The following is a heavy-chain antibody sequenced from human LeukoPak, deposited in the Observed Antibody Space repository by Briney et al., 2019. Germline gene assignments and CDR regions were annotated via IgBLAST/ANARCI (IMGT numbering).Heavy chain of an antibody. CDR3: ARAAATTVTLGEFDY. D-gene: IGHD4-17*01. CDR1: GYTFTSYG. J-gene: IGHJ4*02. CDR2: IIPIFGTA. V-gene: IGHV1-69*06. Sequence: ASVKVSCKASGYTFTSYGISWVRQAPGQGLEWMGGIIPIFGTANYAQKFQGRVTITADKSTSTVYMELSSLRSEDTAVYYCARAAATTVTLGEFDYWGQGTLVTVSS.